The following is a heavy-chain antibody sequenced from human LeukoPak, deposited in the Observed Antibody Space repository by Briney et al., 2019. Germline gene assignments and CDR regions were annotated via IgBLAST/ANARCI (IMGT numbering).Heavy chain of an antibody. D-gene: IGHD3-10*01. CDR2: IYYSGST. V-gene: IGHV4-39*07. CDR3: ATQHDYSGYFDY. CDR1: GGSISSSSYY. J-gene: IGHJ4*02. Sequence: SSETLSLTCTVSGGSISSSSYYWGWIRQPPGKGLEWIGSIYYSGSTYYNPSLKSRVTISVDTSKNQFSLKLSSVTAADTAVYYCATQHDYSGYFDYWGQGTLVTVSS.